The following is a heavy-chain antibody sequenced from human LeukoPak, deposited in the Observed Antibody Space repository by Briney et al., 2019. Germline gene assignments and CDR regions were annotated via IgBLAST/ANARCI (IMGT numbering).Heavy chain of an antibody. V-gene: IGHV3-64*01. CDR2: ISPNGDST. Sequence: GGSLRLSCAASGFTFSHYTMHWVRQAPGKGLEFVSAISPNGDSTYYANSVKGRFTITRDNSKNTLYLQMGSLRAEDTAVYYCARGRGVGATALDYWGQGTLVTVSS. CDR3: ARGRGVGATALDY. J-gene: IGHJ4*02. CDR1: GFTFSHYT. D-gene: IGHD1-26*01.